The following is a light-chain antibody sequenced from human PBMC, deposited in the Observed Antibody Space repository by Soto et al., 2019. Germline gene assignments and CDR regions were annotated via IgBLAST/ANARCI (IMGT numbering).Light chain of an antibody. CDR3: SSYTNCTIL. CDR2: DVS. V-gene: IGLV2-14*03. Sequence: QSALTQPASVSGSPGQSIIISCTGTSSDADAYNYVSWYQHHPGKAPKLLIYDVSNRPSGISNRFSGSKSGNTASLTISGLQPEDEADYFCSSYTNCTILFGGGTKLTVL. J-gene: IGLJ2*01. CDR1: SSDADAYNY.